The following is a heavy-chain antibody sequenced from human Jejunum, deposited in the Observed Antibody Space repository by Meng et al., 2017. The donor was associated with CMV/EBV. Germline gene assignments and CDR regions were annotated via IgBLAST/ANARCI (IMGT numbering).Heavy chain of an antibody. CDR1: YTFPDYY. CDR2: INPNTGGT. Sequence: YTFPDYYMHWVRQAPGQGLEWMGWINPNTGGTNYAQKFQGRVTMTRDTSTNTAYMELTRLRSDDTALYYCAKDGGSYLDYYFDYWGQGTLVTVSS. D-gene: IGHD1-26*01. CDR3: AKDGGSYLDYYFDY. V-gene: IGHV1-2*02. J-gene: IGHJ4*02.